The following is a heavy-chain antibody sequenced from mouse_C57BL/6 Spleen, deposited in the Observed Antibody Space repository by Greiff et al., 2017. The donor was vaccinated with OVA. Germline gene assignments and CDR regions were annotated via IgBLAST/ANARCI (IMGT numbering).Heavy chain of an antibody. CDR3: ARGYYGSSPFDY. V-gene: IGHV2-2*01. D-gene: IGHD1-1*01. Sequence: VQLVESGPGLVQPSQSLSITCTVSGFSLTSYGVHWVRQSPGKGLEWLGVIWRGGSTDYNAAFISRLGISKDNSKSQVFFKMNSLQADDTAIYYCARGYYGSSPFDYWGQGTTLTVSS. CDR2: IWRGGST. CDR1: GFSLTSYG. J-gene: IGHJ2*01.